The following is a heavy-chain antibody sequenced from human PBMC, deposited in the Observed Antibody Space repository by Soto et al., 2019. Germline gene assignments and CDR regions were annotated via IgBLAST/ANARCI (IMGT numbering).Heavy chain of an antibody. J-gene: IGHJ6*02. CDR2: IFSIFGTT. CDR3: ARENNIASLSNYYGMDV. Sequence: QVQLVQSGAEVKKPGSSVKVSCKASGGTFSTYTISWVRQAPGQGLEWMGGIFSIFGTTNYAQKFQDRVTITADESTSTAYMELSSLRSEDSAVYYCARENNIASLSNYYGMDVWGQGTTVTVSS. D-gene: IGHD6-13*01. V-gene: IGHV1-69*01. CDR1: GGTFSTYT.